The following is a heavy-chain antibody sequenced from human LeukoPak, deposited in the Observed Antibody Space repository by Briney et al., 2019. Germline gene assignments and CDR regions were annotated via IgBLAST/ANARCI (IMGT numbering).Heavy chain of an antibody. V-gene: IGHV1-2*02. CDR3: ARDLYYGSGTTHGDACDI. J-gene: IGHJ3*02. CDR1: GYKFTAYY. CDR2: FNPNSGDA. D-gene: IGHD3-10*01. Sequence: ASVKVSCKASGYKFTAYYMHWVRQAPGQGLEWMGWFNPNSGDANYAQKFQGRVTMTRDTSISTAYMDLSRLRSDDTAVYFCARDLYYGSGTTHGDACDIWGQGTMVTVSS.